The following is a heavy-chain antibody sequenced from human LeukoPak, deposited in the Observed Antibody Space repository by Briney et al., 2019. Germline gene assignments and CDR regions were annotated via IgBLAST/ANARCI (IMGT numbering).Heavy chain of an antibody. V-gene: IGHV3-7*01. D-gene: IGHD2-15*01. CDR3: ARDMGYCSGGICYAVLDY. J-gene: IGHJ4*02. CDR1: GFTFSSHW. CDR2: IKKDGSEK. Sequence: TGGSLRLSCAASGFTFSSHWMSWVRQAPGKGLEWVANIKKDGSEKYYVDAVKGRFTISRDNAKTSLYLQMNSLRAEDTAVYYCARDMGYCSGGICYAVLDYWGQGTLVTVSS.